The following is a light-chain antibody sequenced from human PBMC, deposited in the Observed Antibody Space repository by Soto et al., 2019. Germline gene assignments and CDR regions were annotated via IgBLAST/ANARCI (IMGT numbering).Light chain of an antibody. V-gene: IGLV1-44*01. J-gene: IGLJ3*02. CDR3: ATWDDSQNGLV. CDR1: SSNIGSNF. Sequence: QSVLTQPPSASGTPGQRVTIPGSGSSSNIGSNFVNWYQQIPGTAPKLRMSNNNQRPSGVPDRFSGSKSGTSASLDISGLKAEDDAEYHCATWDDSQNGLVFGRGTKLTVL. CDR2: NNN.